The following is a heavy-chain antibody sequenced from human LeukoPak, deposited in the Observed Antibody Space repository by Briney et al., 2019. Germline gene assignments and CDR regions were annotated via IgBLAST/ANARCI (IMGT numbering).Heavy chain of an antibody. J-gene: IGHJ5*02. CDR1: GCSFSSYY. D-gene: IGHD3-10*01. CDR3: ASGHYYGSGSYFGWFDP. Sequence: SETLSLTCTASGCSFSSYYMSWIRQPPGKGLEWIGYIYYSGSTNYNPSLKSRVTISVDTSKNQFSLKLSSLTAADTAVYYCASGHYYGSGSYFGWFDPWGQGTLVTVSS. CDR2: IYYSGST. V-gene: IGHV4-59*08.